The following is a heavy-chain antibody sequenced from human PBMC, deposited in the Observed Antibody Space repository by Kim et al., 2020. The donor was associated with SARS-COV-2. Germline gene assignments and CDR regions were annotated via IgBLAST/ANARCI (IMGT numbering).Heavy chain of an antibody. CDR3: ARAQFGSGYYYYGMDV. Sequence: GGSLRLSCAASEFTFSSYGMNWVRQAPGKGLEWVADTSYDGSKKYYADSVKGRFTISRDNSKNTLYLQMNSLRAEDTAVYYCARAQFGSGYYYYGMDVWGQGTTVTVSS. J-gene: IGHJ6*02. D-gene: IGHD3-10*01. CDR2: TSYDGSKK. V-gene: IGHV3-30*03. CDR1: EFTFSSYG.